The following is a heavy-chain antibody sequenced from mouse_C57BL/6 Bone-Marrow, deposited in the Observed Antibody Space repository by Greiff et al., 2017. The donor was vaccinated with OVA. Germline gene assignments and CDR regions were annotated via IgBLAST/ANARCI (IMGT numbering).Heavy chain of an antibody. CDR1: GFTFSSYA. J-gene: IGHJ2*01. CDR3: ARVYYGHDYFDY. V-gene: IGHV5-4*03. Sequence: EVKVVESGGGLVKPGGSLKLSCAASGFTFSSYAMSWVRQTPEKRLEWVATISDGGSYTYYPDNVKGRFTISRDNAKNNLYLQMSHLKSEDTAMYYCARVYYGHDYFDYWGQGTTLTVSS. D-gene: IGHD1-1*01. CDR2: ISDGGSYT.